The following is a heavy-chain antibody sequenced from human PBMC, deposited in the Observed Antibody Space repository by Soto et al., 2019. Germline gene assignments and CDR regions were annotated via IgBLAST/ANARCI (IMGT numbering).Heavy chain of an antibody. CDR2: INAGNGNT. J-gene: IGHJ4*02. CDR3: ARDSPIAVAGTGTIFDH. V-gene: IGHV1-3*01. Sequence: GASVKVSCKASGYTFTSYAMHWVRQAPGQRLEWMGWINAGNGNTKYSQKFQRRVTITRDTSASTAYMELSSLRSEDTAVYYCARDSPIAVAGTGTIFDHWGQGPLVNVYS. D-gene: IGHD6-19*01. CDR1: GYTFTSYA.